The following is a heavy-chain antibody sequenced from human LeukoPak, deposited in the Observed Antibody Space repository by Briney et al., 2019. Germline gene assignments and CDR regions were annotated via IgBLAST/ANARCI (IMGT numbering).Heavy chain of an antibody. D-gene: IGHD3-10*01. CDR2: INHSGST. J-gene: IGHJ4*02. Sequence: SETLSLTCAVYGGSFSGYYWSWIRQPPGKGLEWIGEINHSGSTNYNPSLKSRVTISVDTSKNQFSLELSSVTAADTAVYYCARGGGPRGRYFDYWGQGTLVTVSS. V-gene: IGHV4-34*01. CDR1: GGSFSGYY. CDR3: ARGGGPRGRYFDY.